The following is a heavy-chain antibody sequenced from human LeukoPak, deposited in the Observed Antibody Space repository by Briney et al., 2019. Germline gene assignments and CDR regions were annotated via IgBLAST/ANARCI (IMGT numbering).Heavy chain of an antibody. V-gene: IGHV4-59*03. Sequence: SETLSLTCTVSGDSISSSYWNWIRQAPGKGLEWIGYVNYMGGTDYNHSLKSRVTISVDTYKNQLSLKLDSVSAADTAVYYCASLTISIGGGYMDVWGRGTTVAVSS. CDR1: GDSISSSY. CDR2: VNYMGGT. J-gene: IGHJ6*03. CDR3: ASLTISIGGGYMDV. D-gene: IGHD3-16*01.